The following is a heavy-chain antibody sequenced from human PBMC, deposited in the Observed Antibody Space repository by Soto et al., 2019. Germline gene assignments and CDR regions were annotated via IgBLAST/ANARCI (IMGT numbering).Heavy chain of an antibody. V-gene: IGHV1-69*02. CDR2: IIPILDVA. J-gene: IGHJ5*02. CDR3: AGSRHWDGDYFENWCDP. Sequence: QVQLVQSGAELKKPGSSVKISCRASGDTFSTYTISWVRQAPGQGLDWMGRIIPILDVANYAPKCHGRVTMTADSSTSTAHMELSSLTSEDTAVYYCAGSRHWDGDYFENWCDPWGQGTLVTVSS. CDR1: GDTFSTYT. D-gene: IGHD4-17*01.